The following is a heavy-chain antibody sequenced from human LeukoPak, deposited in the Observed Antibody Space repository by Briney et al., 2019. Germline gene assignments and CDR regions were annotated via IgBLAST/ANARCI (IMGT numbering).Heavy chain of an antibody. D-gene: IGHD2-15*01. Sequence: GESLRLSCAASGFTFSTYSMNWVRQAPGKGLEWVSYISSGSGTINYADSVKGRFTISRDNTKNSLFLQMNSLRAEDTAVYYCAKPYCSGGSCYWFSAFDYWGQGTLVTVSS. CDR1: GFTFSTYS. CDR3: AKPYCSGGSCYWFSAFDY. J-gene: IGHJ4*02. CDR2: ISSGSGTI. V-gene: IGHV3-48*04.